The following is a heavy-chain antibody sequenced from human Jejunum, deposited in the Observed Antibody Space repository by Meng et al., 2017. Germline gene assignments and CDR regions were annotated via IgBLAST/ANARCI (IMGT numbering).Heavy chain of an antibody. CDR2: INMNTGSP. V-gene: IGHV7-4-1*02. Sequence: ASVKVSCKASGYTFTSYSINWLRQAPGQGPEWMGWINMNTGSPTYAQGFTGRFVFSLDTSVSTAYVEISSLKVEDTAMYYCARGNYDTASRFDYWGQGTLVTVSS. CDR1: GYTFTSYS. CDR3: ARGNYDTASRFDY. J-gene: IGHJ4*02. D-gene: IGHD2-21*02.